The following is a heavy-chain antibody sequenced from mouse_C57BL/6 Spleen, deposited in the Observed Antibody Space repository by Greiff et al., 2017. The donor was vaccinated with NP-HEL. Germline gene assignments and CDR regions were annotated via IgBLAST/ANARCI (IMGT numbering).Heavy chain of an antibody. CDR2: IYPRSGNT. V-gene: IGHV1-81*01. Sequence: QVQLQQSGAELARPGASVKLSCKASGYTFTSYGISWVKQRTGQGLEWIGEIYPRSGNTYYNEKLKGKATLTADKSSSTAYMELRSLTSEDSTVYFCAIYSNSYFDYWGQGTTLTVSS. J-gene: IGHJ2*01. D-gene: IGHD2-5*01. CDR1: GYTFTSYG. CDR3: AIYSNSYFDY.